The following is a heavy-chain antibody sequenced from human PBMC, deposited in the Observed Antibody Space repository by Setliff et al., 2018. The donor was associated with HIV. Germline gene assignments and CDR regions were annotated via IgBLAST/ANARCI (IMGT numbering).Heavy chain of an antibody. V-gene: IGHV3-11*04. CDR3: ARDYPGATY. D-gene: IGHD1-26*01. CDR2: ISTGGSEK. Sequence: TGGSLRLSCAASGFTFSDYYMSWIRQAPGKGLEWVSYISTGGSEKYYVDSVKGRFTISRDNSKTSLYLEMSSLRAEDTAVYYCARDYPGATYWGQGTLVTVSS. J-gene: IGHJ4*02. CDR1: GFTFSDYY.